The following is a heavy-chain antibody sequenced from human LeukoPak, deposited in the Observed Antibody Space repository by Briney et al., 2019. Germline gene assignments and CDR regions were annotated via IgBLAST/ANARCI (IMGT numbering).Heavy chain of an antibody. V-gene: IGHV3-74*01. J-gene: IGHJ4*02. D-gene: IGHD5-24*01. Sequence: PGGSLRLSCAASGFTFRSYWMHWVRQAPGKGLVWGSRISGDGTSTTYAASVKGRFTISRDNGKKELYLQMSSLGAEDTAVYYCAVKGGYNDWDAPFDYWGQGTLVTVSS. CDR2: ISGDGTST. CDR3: AVKGGYNDWDAPFDY. CDR1: GFTFRSYW.